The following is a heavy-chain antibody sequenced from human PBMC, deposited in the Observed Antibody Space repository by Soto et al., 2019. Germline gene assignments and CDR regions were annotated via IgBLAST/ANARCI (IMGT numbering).Heavy chain of an antibody. Sequence: QVQLVASGGGVVHPGTSLRLSCVGSGFTFRSYVIHWVRQAPGKGLEWVALTSYDGSNNFYGDSVKGRFTISRDNSRNTVELQMDSQRLEDTALYYCARWGTTGGLDVWGQGTLVSVSS. CDR2: TSYDGSNN. CDR3: ARWGTTGGLDV. J-gene: IGHJ4*02. V-gene: IGHV3-33*05. D-gene: IGHD3-16*01. CDR1: GFTFRSYV.